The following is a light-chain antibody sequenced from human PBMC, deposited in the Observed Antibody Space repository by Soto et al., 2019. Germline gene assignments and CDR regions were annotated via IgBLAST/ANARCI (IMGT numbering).Light chain of an antibody. CDR2: DAS. J-gene: IGKJ1*01. CDR1: QNIDSY. V-gene: IGKV1-39*01. CDR3: QQSYSSPPT. Sequence: DIQMTQSPPALSASVGDRVTITCRASQNIDSYLNWYQQKPGKAPELLIHDASSLQSGVPSRFSGSGSATDFTLTISSLQPEDFAVYYCQQSYSSPPTFGQGTKVDIK.